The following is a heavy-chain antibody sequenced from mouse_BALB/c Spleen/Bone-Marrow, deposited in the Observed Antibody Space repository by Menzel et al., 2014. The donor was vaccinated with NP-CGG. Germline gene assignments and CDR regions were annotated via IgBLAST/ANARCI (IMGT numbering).Heavy chain of an antibody. D-gene: IGHD2-1*01. CDR1: GYTFXSYW. Sequence: QVQLQQSGAELVKPGASVKLSCKASGYTFXSYWMHWVKQRPGQGLEWIGEIDPSDSYTNSNQKFKGKATLTVDKSSSTAYMQLSSLTSEDSAVYYCARGLYGNSGYWGQGTTLTVSS. V-gene: IGHV1-69*02. J-gene: IGHJ2*01. CDR2: IDPSDSYT. CDR3: ARGLYGNSGY.